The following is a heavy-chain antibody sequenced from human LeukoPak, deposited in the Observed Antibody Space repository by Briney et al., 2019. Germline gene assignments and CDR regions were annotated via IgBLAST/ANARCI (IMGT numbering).Heavy chain of an antibody. D-gene: IGHD3-10*01. Sequence: GGSLRLSCAASGFTFSTYWMHWVRQAPGKGLEWVSSISSSSSYIYYADSVKGRFTISRDNAKNSLYLQMNSLRAEDTAVYYCARAVRGGAFDIWGQGTMVTVSS. CDR2: ISSSSSYI. CDR3: ARAVRGGAFDI. V-gene: IGHV3-21*01. CDR1: GFTFSTYW. J-gene: IGHJ3*02.